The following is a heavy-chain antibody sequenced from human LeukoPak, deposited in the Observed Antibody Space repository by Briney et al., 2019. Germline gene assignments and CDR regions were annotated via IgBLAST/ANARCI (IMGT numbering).Heavy chain of an antibody. CDR1: GYTFTSYA. J-gene: IGHJ6*02. CDR3: ARDQYPPDYYYGMDV. CDR2: INAGNGNT. D-gene: IGHD2-2*01. V-gene: IGHV1-3*01. Sequence: AASVKVSCKASGYTFTSYAMHWVRQAPGQRLEWMGWINAGNGNTKYSQKFQGRVTITRDTSASTAYMELSSLRSEDTAVYYCARDQYPPDYYYGMDVWGQGTTVTVSS.